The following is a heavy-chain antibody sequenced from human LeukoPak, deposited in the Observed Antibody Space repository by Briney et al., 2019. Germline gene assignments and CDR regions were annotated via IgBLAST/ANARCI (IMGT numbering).Heavy chain of an antibody. CDR1: GFTFSNYW. J-gene: IGHJ6*03. CDR3: ARVASVHYYDSSGFGYYYYYMDV. V-gene: IGHV3-7*01. CDR2: IEQDGSEK. Sequence: GGSLRLSCAASGFTFSNYWMTWVRQAPGKGLEWVANIEQDGSEKYYVDSVEGRFTISRDNAKNSLNLQMNSLRAEDTAVYYCARVASVHYYDSSGFGYYYYYMDVWGKGTTVTVSS. D-gene: IGHD3-22*01.